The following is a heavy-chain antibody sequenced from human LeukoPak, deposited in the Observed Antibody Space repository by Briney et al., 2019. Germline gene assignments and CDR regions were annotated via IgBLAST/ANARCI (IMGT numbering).Heavy chain of an antibody. CDR1: GFTFSNYF. V-gene: IGHV3-30-3*01. Sequence: GRSLRLSCAASGFTFSNYFMHWVRQAPGKGLEWVADISSDGSHTFYVESVKGRFTISRDNSKNTLYLQMNSLGPEDTAVYFCARERQDTVIHSGAFDIWGQGTMVTVSS. D-gene: IGHD2-21*02. CDR3: ARERQDTVIHSGAFDI. CDR2: ISSDGSHT. J-gene: IGHJ3*02.